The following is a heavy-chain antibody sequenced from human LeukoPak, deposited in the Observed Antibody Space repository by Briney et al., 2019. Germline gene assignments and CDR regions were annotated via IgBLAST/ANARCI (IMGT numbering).Heavy chain of an antibody. Sequence: PGGSLRLSCAASGFTFSSYAMSWVRQAPGQGPEWVSGISGHSDSTYHADSVKGRFTISRDNAKNSLYLQMNSLRAEDTAVYYCARDLSAGTFYFDYWGQGTLVTVSS. CDR1: GFTFSSYA. V-gene: IGHV3-23*01. CDR2: ISGHSDST. CDR3: ARDLSAGTFYFDY. D-gene: IGHD6-13*01. J-gene: IGHJ4*02.